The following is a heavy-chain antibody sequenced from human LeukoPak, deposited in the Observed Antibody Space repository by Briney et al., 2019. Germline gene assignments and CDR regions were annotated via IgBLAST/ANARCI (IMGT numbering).Heavy chain of an antibody. D-gene: IGHD3-10*01. Sequence: ASVKVSCKASGYTFTNYAISWVRQAPGQGLEWMGWISAYNGNADHTQKLQGRVTMTTDTSTSTAYMELRSLRSDDTAVYYCARLGVRGIGGDYWGQGTLVTVSS. V-gene: IGHV1-18*01. CDR2: ISAYNGNA. CDR1: GYTFTNYA. CDR3: ARLGVRGIGGDY. J-gene: IGHJ4*02.